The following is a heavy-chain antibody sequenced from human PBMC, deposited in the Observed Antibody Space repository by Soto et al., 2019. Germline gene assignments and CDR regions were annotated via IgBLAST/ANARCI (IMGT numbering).Heavy chain of an antibody. CDR2: ISSSSSTI. CDR3: ANSIEGRYSTGNSASTQS. J-gene: IGHJ4*02. V-gene: IGHV3-48*04. CDR1: GFTFSSYS. D-gene: IGHD6-13*01. Sequence: GGSLRLSCAASGFTFSSYSMNWVRQAPGKGLEWVSYISSSSSTIYYADSVKGRFTISRDNAKNLLYLQMSSLRAEDTAVYYCANSIEGRYSTGNSASTQSWGQGTPVTVSS.